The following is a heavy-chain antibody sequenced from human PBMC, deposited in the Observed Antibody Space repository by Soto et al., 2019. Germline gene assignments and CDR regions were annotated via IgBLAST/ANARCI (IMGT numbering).Heavy chain of an antibody. Sequence: QVQLVQSGAEVKKPGASAKVSCKAAGYTFTSYAMHWVRQAPGQRPEWMGWINAGNGNTKYSQKFQGRVTITRDRTASTAYMELSSLRSEDTAVYYCARSVRLGELSLQWGQGTLVTVSS. D-gene: IGHD3-16*02. CDR2: INAGNGNT. CDR1: GYTFTSYA. CDR3: ARSVRLGELSLQ. J-gene: IGHJ4*02. V-gene: IGHV1-3*01.